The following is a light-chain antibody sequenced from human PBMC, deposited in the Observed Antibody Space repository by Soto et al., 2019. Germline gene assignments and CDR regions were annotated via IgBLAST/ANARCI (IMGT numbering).Light chain of an antibody. J-gene: IGLJ1*01. Sequence: QSALTQPASVSGSPGQSITISCTGTSSDVGGYNYVSWYQQHPGKAPKLMIYDVSNRPSGISNRFSGSKSGNTASLTISGLQAEDEVDYYCSSYTGSSTYVFGTGTKLTVL. CDR3: SSYTGSSTYV. CDR2: DVS. CDR1: SSDVGGYNY. V-gene: IGLV2-14*01.